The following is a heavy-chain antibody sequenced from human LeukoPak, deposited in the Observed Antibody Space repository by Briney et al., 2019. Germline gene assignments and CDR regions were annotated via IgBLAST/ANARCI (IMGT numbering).Heavy chain of an antibody. J-gene: IGHJ4*02. V-gene: IGHV3-9*01. CDR1: GFTFGDYA. CDR2: ISWNSGNI. D-gene: IGHD1-14*01. Sequence: GRSLRLSCTASGFTFGDYAMHWVRLAPGKGLEWVSGISWNSGNIDYADSVKGRFTISRDNAKNSLYLQMNSLRAEDTAVYYCARDIGGTFFFDYWGQGTLVTVSS. CDR3: ARDIGGTFFFDY.